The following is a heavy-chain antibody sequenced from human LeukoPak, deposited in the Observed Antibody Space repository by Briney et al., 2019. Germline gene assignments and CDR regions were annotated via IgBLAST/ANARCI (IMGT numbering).Heavy chain of an antibody. CDR3: ARSSSGSSNWFGP. CDR2: INPNSGGT. CDR1: GYTFTRYY. Sequence: ASVKGSCKASGYTFTRYYMHWVRQAPGQGLEWMGRINPNSGGTNYAQNFEGRVTMTRDTSITTAYMELSRLTSDDTAVYYCARSSSGSSNWFGPWGQGTLVTVSS. J-gene: IGHJ5*02. D-gene: IGHD3-22*01. V-gene: IGHV1-2*06.